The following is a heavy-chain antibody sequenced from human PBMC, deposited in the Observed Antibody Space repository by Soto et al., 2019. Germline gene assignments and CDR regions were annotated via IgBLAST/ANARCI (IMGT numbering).Heavy chain of an antibody. D-gene: IGHD2-15*01. CDR1: VFTFGDSY. J-gene: IGHJ5*02. V-gene: IGHV3-11*06. Sequence: GSLLLGCARSVFTFGDSYMSWIRQAPGKGLEWLSYISPGSRYPAYADSVKGRFTISRDNAKRSLYLQMMSLTAEDTAIYYCVRGGGGGLFDPWGQGTMVTVSS. CDR3: VRGGGGGLFDP. CDR2: ISPGSRYP.